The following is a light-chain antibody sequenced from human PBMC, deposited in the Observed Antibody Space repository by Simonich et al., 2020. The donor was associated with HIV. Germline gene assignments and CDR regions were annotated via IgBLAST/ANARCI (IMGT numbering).Light chain of an antibody. CDR1: ALPKQY. V-gene: IGLV3-25*03. CDR2: KDS. J-gene: IGLJ2*01. CDR3: QSADSSGTYVV. Sequence: VLTQPPSVSVSPGQTARITCSGDALPKQYAYWYQQKPGQAPVLVIYKDSERPSGIPERFSGYSSGNTVTLTISGVQAEDEADYYCQSADSSGTYVVFGGGTKLTVL.